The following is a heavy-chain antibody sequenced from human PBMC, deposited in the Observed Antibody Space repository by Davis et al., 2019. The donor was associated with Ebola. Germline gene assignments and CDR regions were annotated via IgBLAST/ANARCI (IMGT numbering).Heavy chain of an antibody. CDR3: AREDRIAVWFWVDP. CDR2: IIPNLGIA. CDR1: GCTFSSYA. V-gene: IGHV1-69*04. J-gene: IGHJ5*02. D-gene: IGHD6-19*01. Sequence: AASVKVSCKASGCTFSSYAISWVRQAPGQGLEWMGRIIPNLGIANYAQKFQGRVTITADKSTSTAYMELSSLRSEDTAVYYCAREDRIAVWFWVDPWGQGTLVTVSS.